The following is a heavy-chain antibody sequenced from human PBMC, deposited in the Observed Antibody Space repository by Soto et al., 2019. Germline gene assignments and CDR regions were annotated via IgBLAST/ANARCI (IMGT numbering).Heavy chain of an antibody. CDR2: IYWDDDK. V-gene: IGHV2-5*02. CDR3: AHVVTRLCFFDR. J-gene: IGHJ2*01. Sequence: QITLKESGPTLVKPTQTLTLTCTFSGFSLSTSGVGVGWIRQPPGKALEWLALIYWDDDKRYSPSLKSKLTIANDTSKNQVVLTMTNMDPVDTATYYGAHVVTRLCFFDRWGRGTLVTVS. CDR1: GFSLSTSGVG. D-gene: IGHD2-21*02.